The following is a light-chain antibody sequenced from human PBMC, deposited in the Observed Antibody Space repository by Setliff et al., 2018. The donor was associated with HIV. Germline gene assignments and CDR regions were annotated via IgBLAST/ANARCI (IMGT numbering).Light chain of an antibody. CDR1: SSDVGNYHY. CDR2: DVG. Sequence: QSALTQPPSASGSPGQSVTISCTGTSSDVGNYHYVSWYQQHPGKAPKLMIYDVGERPSGVPDRFSGSKYGNTASLTVSGLQAEDEADYYCSSYAGSNNLVFGGGTKGTVL. J-gene: IGLJ3*02. V-gene: IGLV2-8*01. CDR3: SSYAGSNNLV.